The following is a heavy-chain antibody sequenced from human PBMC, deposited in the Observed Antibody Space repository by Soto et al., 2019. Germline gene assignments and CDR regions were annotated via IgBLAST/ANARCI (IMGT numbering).Heavy chain of an antibody. Sequence: QVQLQESGPGLVKPSETLSLSCTVSGDPISRYHWSWIRQTPGKGLEWIGYVHNSGSTSYNPSLKRRVTISIDTSRKQFSRRLRSVTAADTAVYYCTGDRNNRVWYKYWGQGTLVTVSS. J-gene: IGHJ4*02. D-gene: IGHD6-19*01. CDR2: VHNSGST. V-gene: IGHV4-4*08. CDR3: TGDRNNRVWYKY. CDR1: GDPISRYH.